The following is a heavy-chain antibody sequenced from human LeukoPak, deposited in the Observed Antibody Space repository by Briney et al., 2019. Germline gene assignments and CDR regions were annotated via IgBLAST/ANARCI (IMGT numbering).Heavy chain of an antibody. Sequence: GGSLRLSCAASGFTFSSYAMSWVRQAPGKGLEWVANIKQDGGEKYYMDSVKGRFTISRDNAKNSLYLQMNSLRAEDTAVYYCARDRGFGQADVWGKGTTVTVSS. V-gene: IGHV3-7*01. CDR3: ARDRGFGQADV. J-gene: IGHJ6*04. CDR1: GFTFSSYA. D-gene: IGHD3-10*01. CDR2: IKQDGGEK.